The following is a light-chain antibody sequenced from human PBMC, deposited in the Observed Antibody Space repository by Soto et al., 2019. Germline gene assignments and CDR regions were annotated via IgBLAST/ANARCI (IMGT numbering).Light chain of an antibody. CDR3: SSYTSSTTLEVV. CDR1: SSDVGGFDY. V-gene: IGLV2-14*03. CDR2: DVN. J-gene: IGLJ2*01. Sequence: QSALTQPASVSGSPGQSIAISCTGTSSDVGGFDYVSWYQQHPGKAPKLMIYDVNNRPSGVSNRFSGSKSGNTTSLTISGLQAEDEGDYFCSSYTSSTTLEVVFGGGTQLTVL.